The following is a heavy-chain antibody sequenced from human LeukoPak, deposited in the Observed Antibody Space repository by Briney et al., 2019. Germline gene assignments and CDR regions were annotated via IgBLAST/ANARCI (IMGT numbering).Heavy chain of an antibody. CDR2: INPNSGGT. CDR1: GYTFTGYY. J-gene: IGHJ4*02. D-gene: IGHD3-10*01. CDR3: ARDGVPRSGSYYKTLGDFDC. V-gene: IGHV1-2*02. Sequence: ASVKVSCKASGYTFTGYYMHWVRQAPGQGLEWMGWINPNSGGTNYAQKFQGRVTMTRDTSISTAYMELSRLRSDDTAVYYCARDGVPRSGSYYKTLGDFDCWGQGTLVTVSS.